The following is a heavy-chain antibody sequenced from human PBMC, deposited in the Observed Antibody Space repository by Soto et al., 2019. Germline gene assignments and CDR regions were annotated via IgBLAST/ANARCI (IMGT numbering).Heavy chain of an antibody. D-gene: IGHD2-15*01. V-gene: IGHV4-4*02. CDR3: ATLPPRIVVVMTDLPT. CDR1: GASISSTYW. Sequence: SETLSLTCFVSGASISSTYWWSWVRQTPGKRLEWIGQIYHTGTTSYNPSLKNRVTISLDKSNNQFSLRLTSMTAADTAVYYCATLPPRIVVVMTDLPTWGQGTLVT. J-gene: IGHJ5*02. CDR2: IYHTGTT.